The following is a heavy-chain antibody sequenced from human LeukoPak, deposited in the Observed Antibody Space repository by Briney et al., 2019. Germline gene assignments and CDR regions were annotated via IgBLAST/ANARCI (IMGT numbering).Heavy chain of an antibody. V-gene: IGHV3-23*01. CDR3: AKAEDPASEYYDSRNVGADY. Sequence: GGSLRLSCAASGFTFSSYAMSWVRQAPGKGLEWVSDISGSGGSTYYADSVKGRFTISRDNSKNTLYLQMNSLRAEDTAVYYCAKAEDPASEYYDSRNVGADYWGQGTLVTVSS. CDR1: GFTFSSYA. D-gene: IGHD3-22*01. J-gene: IGHJ4*02. CDR2: ISGSGGST.